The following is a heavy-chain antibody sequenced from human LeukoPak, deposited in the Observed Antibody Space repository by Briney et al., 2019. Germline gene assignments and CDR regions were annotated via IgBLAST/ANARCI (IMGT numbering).Heavy chain of an antibody. CDR3: ARVRERTTSAAAY. D-gene: IGHD4-17*01. V-gene: IGHV1-2*02. CDR1: GYTFTGYY. CDR2: INPNSGAT. Sequence: ASVNVSCKATGYTFTGYYIHWVRQAPGQGLEWMGWINPNSGATNYAQRFQGRVTMTRDTSISTAYMELSSLTSDDTAVYFCARVRERTTSAAAYWGQGTLVTVSS. J-gene: IGHJ4*02.